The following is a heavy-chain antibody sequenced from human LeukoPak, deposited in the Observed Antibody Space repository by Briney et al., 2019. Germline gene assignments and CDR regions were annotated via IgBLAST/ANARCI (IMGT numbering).Heavy chain of an antibody. J-gene: IGHJ4*02. D-gene: IGHD3-22*01. CDR3: ARDRRYYDSSGYYADGFDY. CDR2: ISSSSSYI. CDR1: GFTFSSYS. Sequence: GGSLRLSCAASGFTFSSYSMNWVRQAPGKGLEWVSSISSSSSYIYYADSVKGRFTISRDNAKNSLYLQMDSLRAEDTAVYYCARDRRYYDSSGYYADGFDYWGQGTLVTVSS. V-gene: IGHV3-21*01.